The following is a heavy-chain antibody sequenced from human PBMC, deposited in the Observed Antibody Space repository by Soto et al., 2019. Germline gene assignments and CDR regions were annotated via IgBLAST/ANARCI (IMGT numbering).Heavy chain of an antibody. J-gene: IGHJ6*02. CDR2: IFYSAST. CDR3: ARHLTYCSAGSCYSDFPYYGMDV. CDR1: GGSISSSSSY. V-gene: IGHV4-39*01. D-gene: IGHD2-15*01. Sequence: RSETLSVTCTFSGGSISSSSSYRGRIRQPPGTGLQWIGSIFYSASTYYNPSLKSRVTISVDTSKNQFSLKLSSVTAADTAVYYCARHLTYCSAGSCYSDFPYYGMDVWGPGTTVT.